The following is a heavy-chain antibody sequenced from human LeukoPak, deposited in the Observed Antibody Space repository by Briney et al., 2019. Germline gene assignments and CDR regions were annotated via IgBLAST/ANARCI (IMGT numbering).Heavy chain of an antibody. CDR2: IYISGET. D-gene: IGHD3/OR15-3a*01. CDR1: GGSISTYY. V-gene: IGHV4-4*07. Sequence: SETLSLTCAVSGGSISTYYWSWIRQPAGKGLEWIGRIYISGETNYNPSLRSRVTMSLDTSKNHFYLKLNSVTAADTAVYYCASGIQGTGNNYWGQGTLVTVSS. CDR3: ASGIQGTGNNY. J-gene: IGHJ4*02.